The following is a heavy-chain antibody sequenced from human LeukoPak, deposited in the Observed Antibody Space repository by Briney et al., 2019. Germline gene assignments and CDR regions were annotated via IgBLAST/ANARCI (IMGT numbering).Heavy chain of an antibody. CDR1: GGSFSGYY. J-gene: IGHJ4*02. V-gene: IGHV4-34*01. CDR2: INHSGST. D-gene: IGHD6-13*01. Sequence: PSETLSLTCAVYGGSFSGYYWSWIRQPPGKGLEWIGEINHSGSTNYNPSLKSRVTISVDTSKNQFSLKLTSVTAPDTAVYYCARVWSSTWYAGGFDYWGQGTLVTVSS. CDR3: ARVWSSTWYAGGFDY.